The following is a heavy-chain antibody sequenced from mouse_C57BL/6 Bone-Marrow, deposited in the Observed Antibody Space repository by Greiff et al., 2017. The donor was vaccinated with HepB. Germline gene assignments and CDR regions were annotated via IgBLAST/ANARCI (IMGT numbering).Heavy chain of an antibody. V-gene: IGHV1-9*01. CDR2: ILPGSGST. CDR3: ARTRITTVVRRYFDV. J-gene: IGHJ1*03. Sequence: VQVVESGAELMKPGASVKLSCKATGYTFTGYWIEWVKQRPGHGLEWIGEILPGSGSTNYNEKFKGKATFTADTSSNTAYMQLGSLTTEDSAIYYCARTRITTVVRRYFDVWGTGTTVTVSS. CDR1: GYTFTGYW. D-gene: IGHD1-1*01.